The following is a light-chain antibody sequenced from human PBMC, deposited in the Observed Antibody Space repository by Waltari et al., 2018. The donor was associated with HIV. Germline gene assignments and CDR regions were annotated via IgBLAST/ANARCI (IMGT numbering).Light chain of an antibody. V-gene: IGKV1-39*01. J-gene: IGKJ1*01. CDR3: QQAYSTPPT. CDR2: GAS. CDR1: QSISSY. Sequence: SVGNRITITCRASQSISSYLSWYQQRPGRAPKLLIYGASTLQSGVPSRFRGGGSGTDFTLTISSLQPGDSATYYCQQAYSTPPTFGQGTKVEIK.